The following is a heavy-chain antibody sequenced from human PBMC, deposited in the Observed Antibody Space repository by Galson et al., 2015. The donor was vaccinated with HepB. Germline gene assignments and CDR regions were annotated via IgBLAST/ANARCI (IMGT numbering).Heavy chain of an antibody. D-gene: IGHD3-22*01. CDR2: ISSSSSYT. V-gene: IGHV3-11*06. J-gene: IGHJ4*02. CDR1: GFTFSDYY. Sequence: SLRLSCAASGFTFSDYYMSWIRQAPGKGLEWVSYISSSSSYTNYADSVKGRFTISRDNAKNSLYLQMNSLRAEDTAVYYCARDFYPRGYYYDSSGYYLHWGQGTLVTVSS. CDR3: ARDFYPRGYYYDSSGYYLH.